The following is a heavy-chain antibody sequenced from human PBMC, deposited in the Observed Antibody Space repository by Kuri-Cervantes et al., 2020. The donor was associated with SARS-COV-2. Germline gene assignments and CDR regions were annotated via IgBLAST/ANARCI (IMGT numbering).Heavy chain of an antibody. D-gene: IGHD1-26*01. CDR3: ARDGAAGATYNWFDP. CDR1: GGTFSSYA. Sequence: SVKVSCKASGGTFSSYAISWVRQAPGQGLEWMGGIIPIFGTANYAQKFQGRVTITADESTSTAYMELRSLRSDDTAVYYCARDGAAGATYNWFDPWGQGTLVTVSS. J-gene: IGHJ5*02. CDR2: IIPIFGTA. V-gene: IGHV1-69*13.